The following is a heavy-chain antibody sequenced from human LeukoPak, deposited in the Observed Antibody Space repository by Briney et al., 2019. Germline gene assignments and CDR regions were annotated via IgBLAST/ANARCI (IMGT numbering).Heavy chain of an antibody. J-gene: IGHJ6*03. CDR2: INHSGST. V-gene: IGHV4-34*01. D-gene: IGHD4-23*01. CDR1: GGSFSGYY. Sequence: SETLSLTCAVYGGSFSGYYWSWIRQPPGKGLEWIGEINHSGSTNYNPSLKSRVTISVDTSKNQFSLKLSSVTAADTAVYYCARDRDGGSYYYYYMDVWGKGTTVTVSS. CDR3: ARDRDGGSYYYYYMDV.